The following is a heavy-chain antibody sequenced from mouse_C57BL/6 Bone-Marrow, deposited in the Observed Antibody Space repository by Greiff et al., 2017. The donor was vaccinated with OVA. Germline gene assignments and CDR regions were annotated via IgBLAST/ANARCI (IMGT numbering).Heavy chain of an antibody. CDR1: GFTFSDFY. Sequence: EVKVVESGGGLVQSGRSLRLSCATSGFTFSDFYMAWVRQAPGKGLEWIAASRNKANDYTTEYSASVKGRFIVSRDTSQSILYLQMNALRAEDTAIYYCARYASITTVVATHWYFDVWGTGTTVTVSS. V-gene: IGHV7-1*01. D-gene: IGHD1-1*01. CDR2: SRNKANDYTT. J-gene: IGHJ1*03. CDR3: ARYASITTVVATHWYFDV.